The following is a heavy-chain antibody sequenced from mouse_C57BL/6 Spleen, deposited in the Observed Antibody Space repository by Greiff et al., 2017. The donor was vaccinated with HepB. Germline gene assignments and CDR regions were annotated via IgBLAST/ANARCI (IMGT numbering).Heavy chain of an antibody. CDR3: ARGGGPFAY. CDR2: INYDGSST. CDR1: GFTFSDYY. J-gene: IGHJ3*01. V-gene: IGHV5-16*01. Sequence: EVKVVESEGGLVQPGSSMKLSCTASGFTFSDYYMAWVRQVPEKGLEWVANINYDGSSTYYLDSLKSRFIISRDNAKNILYLQMSSLKSEDTATYYCARGGGPFAYWGQGTLVTVSA.